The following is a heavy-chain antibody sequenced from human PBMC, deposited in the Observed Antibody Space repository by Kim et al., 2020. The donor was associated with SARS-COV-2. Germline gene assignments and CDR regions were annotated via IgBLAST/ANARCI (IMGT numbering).Heavy chain of an antibody. CDR3: ARKGGGGAPSNYFDL. V-gene: IGHV3-48*02. J-gene: IGHJ4*02. D-gene: IGHD3-16*01. Sequence: GGSLRLSCVASGFTFSDYSMNWVRQAPGKGLEWVSNIGSSSKTIYYADSLKGRFTISRDNAKNSLYLQMNSLRDEDVAVYYCARKGGGGAPSNYFDLWGQGTLVTVSS. CDR1: GFTFSDYS. CDR2: IGSSSKTI.